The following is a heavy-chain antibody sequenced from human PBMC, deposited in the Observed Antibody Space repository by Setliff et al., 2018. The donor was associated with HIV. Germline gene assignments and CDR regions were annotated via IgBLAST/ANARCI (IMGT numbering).Heavy chain of an antibody. D-gene: IGHD6-19*01. Sequence: NPSETLSLTCAVYGGSFSCYYWSWIRQPPGKGLEWIGEIIHSGSTNYNPSRKSRVTISVDTSKNQFSLKLSSVTAADTAVYYCARRSGWSEDYWGQGTLVTVSS. V-gene: IGHV4-34*12. CDR3: ARRSGWSEDY. CDR1: GGSFSCYY. CDR2: IIHSGST. J-gene: IGHJ4*02.